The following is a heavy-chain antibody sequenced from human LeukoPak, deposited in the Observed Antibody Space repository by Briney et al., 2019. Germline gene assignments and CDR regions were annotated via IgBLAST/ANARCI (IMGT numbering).Heavy chain of an antibody. J-gene: IGHJ3*02. CDR3: ATALPGSQLEVVVATIDAFDI. D-gene: IGHD2-15*01. V-gene: IGHV1-46*01. CDR1: GYTLTSYY. CDR2: INPSGGST. Sequence: ASVKVSCKASGYTLTSYYMHWVRQAPGQGLEWMGIINPSGGSTSYAQKFQGRVTMTRDMSTSTVYMELSSLRSEDTAVYYCATALPGSQLEVVVATIDAFDIWGQGTMVTVSS.